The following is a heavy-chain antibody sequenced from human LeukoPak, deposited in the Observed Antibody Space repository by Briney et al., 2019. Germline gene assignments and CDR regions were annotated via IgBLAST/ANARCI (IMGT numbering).Heavy chain of an antibody. CDR1: GFTLSTYS. CDR2: ISSRSSTI. CDR3: ARHMRMEVACTTCHTMDV. V-gene: IGHV3-48*04. J-gene: IGHJ6*02. Sequence: GGSLRLSCAASGFTLSTYSMNWVRQAQGKGPEWVSYISSRSSTIYYADSVKGRFTISRDNAKNSLYLQMDSLRAEDTAVYYCARHMRMEVACTTCHTMDVWGQGTTGTVSS. D-gene: IGHD6-19*01.